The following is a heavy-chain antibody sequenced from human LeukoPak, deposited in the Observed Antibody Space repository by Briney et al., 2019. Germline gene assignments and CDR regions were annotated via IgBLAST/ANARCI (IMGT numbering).Heavy chain of an antibody. D-gene: IGHD3-22*01. CDR3: ARGGGYYDSSGYKVYFDY. CDR1: GFTFSSYW. V-gene: IGHV3-7*01. J-gene: IGHJ4*02. Sequence: GGSLRLSCAASGFTFSSYWMSWVRQAPGKGLEWVANIKQDGSEKYYVDSVKGRFTISRDNAKNSLYLQMNSLRAEDTAVYYCARGGGYYDSSGYKVYFDYWGQGTLVTVSS. CDR2: IKQDGSEK.